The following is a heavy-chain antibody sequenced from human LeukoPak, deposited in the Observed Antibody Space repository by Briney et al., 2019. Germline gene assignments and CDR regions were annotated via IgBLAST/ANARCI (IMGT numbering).Heavy chain of an antibody. CDR1: GFTLSGYS. J-gene: IGHJ4*02. CDR2: IGYTSSTI. CDR3: ARDPLRYLRVGHYDY. V-gene: IGHV3-48*01. Sequence: GGSLRLSCAASGFTLSGYSMNWVRQAPGKGLEWVSYIGYTSSTIYYADSVKGRFTISRDNAKNSLYLQMNSLRVEDTAVYYCARDPLRYLRVGHYDYWGQGTLVAVSS. D-gene: IGHD3-9*01.